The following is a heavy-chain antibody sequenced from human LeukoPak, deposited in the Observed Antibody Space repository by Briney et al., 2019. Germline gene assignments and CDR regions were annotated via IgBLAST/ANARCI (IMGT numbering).Heavy chain of an antibody. D-gene: IGHD2-2*01. Sequence: ASVKVSCQASGYTFTGYYMHWMRQAPGQGLEWMGWINHNSGGTNYAQKFQGRVTMTRDTSISTAYMELSRLRSDDTAVYYCARGYCSSTSCYLYFDYWGQGTLVTVSS. J-gene: IGHJ4*02. CDR3: ARGYCSSTSCYLYFDY. V-gene: IGHV1-2*02. CDR1: GYTFTGYY. CDR2: INHNSGGT.